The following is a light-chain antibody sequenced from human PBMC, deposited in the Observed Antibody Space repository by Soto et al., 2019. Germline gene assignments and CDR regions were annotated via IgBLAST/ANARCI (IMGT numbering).Light chain of an antibody. V-gene: IGKV3D-15*01. J-gene: IGKJ4*01. Sequence: EIVLTQSPGTLSLSPGERATLSCRASQSVSNNYLAWYQQKPGQAPRLLIYGASNRATGIPARFSGSGSGTDFTLTITSLQSEDFAVYFCQQYNNWPPVTYGGGTKVDIK. CDR1: QSVSNN. CDR3: QQYNNWPPVT. CDR2: GAS.